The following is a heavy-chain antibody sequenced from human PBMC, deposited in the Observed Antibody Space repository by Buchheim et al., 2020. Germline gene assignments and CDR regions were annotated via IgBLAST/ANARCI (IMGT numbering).Heavy chain of an antibody. V-gene: IGHV3-7*01. D-gene: IGHD6-13*01. CDR2: IKQDGSEK. Sequence: EVQLVESGGGLVQPGGSLRLPCAASAFTFSSYWMSWVRQAPGKGLEWVANIKQDGSEKYYVDSVKGRFTISRDNATNSLYLQMNSLRAEDTAVYYCARDNWAAAGHRNNYYCYGMDVWGQGTT. CDR3: ARDNWAAAGHRNNYYCYGMDV. CDR1: AFTFSSYW. J-gene: IGHJ6*02.